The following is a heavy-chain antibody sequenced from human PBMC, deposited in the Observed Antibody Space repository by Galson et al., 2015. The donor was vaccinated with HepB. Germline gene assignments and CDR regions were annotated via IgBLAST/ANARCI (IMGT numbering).Heavy chain of an antibody. CDR1: GFTFSRYR. V-gene: IGHV3-9*01. D-gene: IGHD2-15*01. CDR3: AKAGAKYCSGGSCYSRIHFDY. CDR2: ISWNSGSI. J-gene: IGHJ4*02. Sequence: SLRLSCAASGFTFSRYRMHWVRRAPGKGLEWVSGISWNSGSISYADSVKGRFTVSRDNAKTSVYLQMNSLRPEDTAFYYCAKAGAKYCSGGSCYSRIHFDYWGQGALVTVSS.